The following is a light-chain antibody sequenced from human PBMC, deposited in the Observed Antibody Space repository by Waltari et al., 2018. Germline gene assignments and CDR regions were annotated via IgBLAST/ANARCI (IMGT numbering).Light chain of an antibody. Sequence: QSVLTQPPSVSGAPGQRVTISCTGSSSNIGAGYDVHWYQQLPGTAPKLLIYGNSNRPSVVPDRFSGSKSGTSASLAITGLQAEGEADYYCQSYDSSLSGFWVFGGGTKLTVL. J-gene: IGLJ3*02. V-gene: IGLV1-40*01. CDR3: QSYDSSLSGFWV. CDR2: GNS. CDR1: SSNIGAGYD.